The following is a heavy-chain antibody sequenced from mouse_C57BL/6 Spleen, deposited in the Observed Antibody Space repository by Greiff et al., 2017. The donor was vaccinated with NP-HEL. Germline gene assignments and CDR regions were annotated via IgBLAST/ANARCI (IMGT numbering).Heavy chain of an antibody. V-gene: IGHV1-26*01. D-gene: IGHD1-1*01. Sequence: VQLQQSGPELVKPGASVKISCKASGYTFTDYYMNWVKQSHGKSLEWIGDINPNNGGTSYNQKFKGKATLTVDKSSSTAYMELRSLTSEDSAVYYCARTYYGSSWDFDYWGQGTTLTVSS. CDR1: GYTFTDYY. CDR2: INPNNGGT. J-gene: IGHJ2*01. CDR3: ARTYYGSSWDFDY.